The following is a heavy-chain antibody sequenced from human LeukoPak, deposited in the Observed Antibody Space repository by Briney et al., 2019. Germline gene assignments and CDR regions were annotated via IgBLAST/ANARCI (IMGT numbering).Heavy chain of an antibody. J-gene: IGHJ6*03. CDR3: AKAAQPNRGYRSSTSCKYYYMDV. D-gene: IGHD2-2*01. CDR2: IRGSGGST. V-gene: IGHV3-23*01. CDR1: GFTFSTYA. Sequence: PGGSLRLSCAASGFTFSTYAMSWVRQAPGKGLEWVSAIRGSGGSTFYADSVRGRFTISRDNSKNTLYLQMNSLRAEDTAVYYCAKAAQPNRGYRSSTSCKYYYMDVWGKGTTVTVSS.